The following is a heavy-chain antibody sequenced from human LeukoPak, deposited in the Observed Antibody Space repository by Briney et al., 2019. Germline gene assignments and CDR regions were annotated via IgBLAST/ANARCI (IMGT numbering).Heavy chain of an antibody. D-gene: IGHD3-3*01. V-gene: IGHV3-21*01. CDR3: AGWYDFWSGYSNDY. Sequence: GGSLRPSCAASGFTFSSYSMNWVRQAPGKGLEWVSSISSSSSYIYYADSVKGRFTISRDNAKNSLYLQMNSLRAEDTAVYYCAGWYDFWSGYSNDYWGQGTLVTVSS. J-gene: IGHJ4*02. CDR1: GFTFSSYS. CDR2: ISSSSSYI.